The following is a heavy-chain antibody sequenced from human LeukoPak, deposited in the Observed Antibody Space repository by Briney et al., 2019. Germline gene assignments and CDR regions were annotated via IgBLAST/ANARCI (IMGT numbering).Heavy chain of an antibody. CDR3: ACYGIAPPY. CDR1: GFTFSSYW. J-gene: IGHJ4*02. CDR2: INNDESST. Sequence: GGSRRLSCAASGFTFSSYWMHWVRQAPGKGLVWVSHINNDESSTSYADSVRGRFTISRDNAKNTLYLQMNSLRTEDTAVYYCACYGIAPPYWGQGTLVTVSS. D-gene: IGHD2-15*01. V-gene: IGHV3-74*01.